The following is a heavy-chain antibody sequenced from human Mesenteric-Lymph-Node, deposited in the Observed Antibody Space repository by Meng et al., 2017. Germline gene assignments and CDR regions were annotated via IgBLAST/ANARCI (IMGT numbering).Heavy chain of an antibody. V-gene: IGHV4-34*01. Sequence: VNLQAWGPGLFKPSETPALPGAVYGGSFIGYYWSWIRQPPGKGLEWIGSIGHSGITYYTPSLKSRVTVSIDTSKSQFSLKLTSVTAADTAVYYCVRSSGWVRTGFDPWGQGTLVTVSS. D-gene: IGHD6-19*01. CDR2: IGHSGIT. CDR3: VRSSGWVRTGFDP. CDR1: GGSFIGYY. J-gene: IGHJ5*02.